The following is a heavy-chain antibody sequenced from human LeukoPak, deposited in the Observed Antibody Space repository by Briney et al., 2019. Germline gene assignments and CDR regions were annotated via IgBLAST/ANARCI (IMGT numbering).Heavy chain of an antibody. CDR1: GGSISSYY. CDR3: ARFVATITGSPDKIDY. J-gene: IGHJ4*02. CDR2: IYYSGST. Sequence: PSETLSLTCTVSGGSISSYYWSWIRQPPGKGLEWIGYIYYSGSTNYNPSLKSRVTISVDTSKNQFSLKLSSVTAADTAVYYCARFVATITGSPDKIDYWGQGTLVTVSS. V-gene: IGHV4-59*01. D-gene: IGHD5-12*01.